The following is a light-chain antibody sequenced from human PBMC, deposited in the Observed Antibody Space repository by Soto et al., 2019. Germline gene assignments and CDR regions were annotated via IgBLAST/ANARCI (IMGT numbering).Light chain of an antibody. Sequence: EIVFTQSPCTLSLSPGERATLSCRASQSVSSSYLAWYQQKPGQAPRLLIYDASERATGIPARFSGSGSGTDFTLTISSLEPEDFVVYYCQQRSNWPPLTFGGGTKVDIK. CDR3: QQRSNWPPLT. CDR1: QSVSSSY. V-gene: IGKV3-11*01. J-gene: IGKJ4*01. CDR2: DAS.